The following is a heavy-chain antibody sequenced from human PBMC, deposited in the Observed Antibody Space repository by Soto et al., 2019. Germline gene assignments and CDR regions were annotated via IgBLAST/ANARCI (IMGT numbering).Heavy chain of an antibody. CDR3: AKGGDYRFSAFDI. CDR1: GFTFDDYA. V-gene: IGHV3-9*01. Sequence: PGGSLRLSCAASGFTFDDYAMHWVRQAPGKGLEWVSGISWNSGSIGYADSVKGRLTISRDNAKNSLYLQMNSLRAEDTALYYCAKGGDYRFSAFDIWGQGTMGTVAS. J-gene: IGHJ3*02. D-gene: IGHD4-17*01. CDR2: ISWNSGSI.